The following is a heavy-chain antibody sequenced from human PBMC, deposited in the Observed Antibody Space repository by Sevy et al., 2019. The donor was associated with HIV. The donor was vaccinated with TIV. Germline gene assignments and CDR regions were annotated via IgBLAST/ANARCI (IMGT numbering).Heavy chain of an antibody. CDR2: IQYGGSNK. Sequence: GGSLRLSCAASGFSFSSYGMHWVRQAPGKGLEWMSYIQYGGSNKDYADSEKGRYTISKNNSKNTLYLQINSLRVEDTAVFYCVKEGGGEWGDHWGQGTLVTVSS. CDR3: VKEGGGEWGDH. D-gene: IGHD1-26*01. CDR1: GFSFSSYG. J-gene: IGHJ4*02. V-gene: IGHV3-30*02.